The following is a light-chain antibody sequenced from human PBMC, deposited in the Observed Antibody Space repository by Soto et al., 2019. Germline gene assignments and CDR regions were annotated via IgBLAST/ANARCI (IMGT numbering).Light chain of an antibody. CDR1: QSINNNY. CDR3: KFYGGSPVSCT. V-gene: IGKV3-20*01. CDR2: GTS. Sequence: EVVLTQSPGTLSLSPGERATLSCRASQSINNNYLAWYQHKHGQAPSLLIYGTSTRATGVPERFSGSGFGRAYRPDFTLMMPEHFAVYYGKFYGGSPVSCTFGPGTTVEI. J-gene: IGKJ3*01.